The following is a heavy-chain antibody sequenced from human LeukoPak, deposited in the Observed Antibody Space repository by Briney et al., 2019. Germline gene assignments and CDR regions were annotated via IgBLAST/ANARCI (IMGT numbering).Heavy chain of an antibody. CDR3: ARRAGAYSHPYDY. CDR2: ISSSGSTI. J-gene: IGHJ4*02. Sequence: GGSLRLSCAASGIIFSNYWMNWVRQAPGKGLEWVSYISSSGSTIYYADSVKGRFTISRDNSKNTLYLQMNSLRAEDTAVYYCARRAGAYSHPYDYWGQGTLVTVSS. CDR1: GIIFSNYW. D-gene: IGHD4/OR15-4a*01. V-gene: IGHV3-48*01.